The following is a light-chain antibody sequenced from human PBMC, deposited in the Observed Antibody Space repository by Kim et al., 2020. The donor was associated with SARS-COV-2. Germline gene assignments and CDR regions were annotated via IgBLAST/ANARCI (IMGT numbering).Light chain of an antibody. CDR3: QQRSNWPYT. Sequence: SLPPGERAALSCRASQSVSSYLAWYQQKPGQAPRLLIYDASNRATGIPARFSGSGPGTDFTLTISSLEPEDFAVYYCQQRSNWPYTFGQGTKLEI. J-gene: IGKJ2*01. CDR2: DAS. CDR1: QSVSSY. V-gene: IGKV3D-11*02.